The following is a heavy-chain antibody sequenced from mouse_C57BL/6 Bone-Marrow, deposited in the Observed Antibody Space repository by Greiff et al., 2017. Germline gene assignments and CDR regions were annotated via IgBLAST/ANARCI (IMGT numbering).Heavy chain of an antibody. D-gene: IGHD2-12*01. CDR1: GYTFTSYW. Sequence: QVQLQQSGTELVKPGASVKLSCKASGYTFTSYWMHWVKQRPGQGLEWIGNINPSNGGTNYNEKFKSKATLTVDKSSSTAYMQLSSLTYEDTAVYYCASEGGNDRDWYFDVWGTGTTVTVSS. J-gene: IGHJ1*03. V-gene: IGHV1-53*01. CDR2: INPSNGGT. CDR3: ASEGGNDRDWYFDV.